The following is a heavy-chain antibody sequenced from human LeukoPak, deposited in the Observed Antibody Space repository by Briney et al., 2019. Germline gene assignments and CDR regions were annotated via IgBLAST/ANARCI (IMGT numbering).Heavy chain of an antibody. CDR2: ISGSGGST. CDR1: GFTFSSYA. J-gene: IGHJ4*02. Sequence: GGSLRLSCAASGFTFSSYAMSWVRQAPGKGLEWVSAISGSGGSTYYADSVKGRFTISRDNSENTLYLQMNSLRAEDTAVYYCAKARSVGEYYIDYWGQGTLVTVSS. CDR3: AKARSVGEYYIDY. D-gene: IGHD3-10*01. V-gene: IGHV3-23*01.